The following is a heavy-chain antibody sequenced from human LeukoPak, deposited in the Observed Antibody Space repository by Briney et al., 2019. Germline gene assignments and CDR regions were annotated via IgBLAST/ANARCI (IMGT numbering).Heavy chain of an antibody. V-gene: IGHV3-23*01. Sequence: GGSLRLSCAASGFTFSSYAMSWVRQAPGKGLEWVSAISGSGGSTYYADSVKGRFTISRDNSKNTLYLQMNSLRAEDTAVYYCAKTIVVVPAARSDAAFDIWGQGTMVTVSS. CDR3: AKTIVVVPAARSDAAFDI. CDR1: GFTFSSYA. CDR2: ISGSGGST. J-gene: IGHJ3*02. D-gene: IGHD2-2*01.